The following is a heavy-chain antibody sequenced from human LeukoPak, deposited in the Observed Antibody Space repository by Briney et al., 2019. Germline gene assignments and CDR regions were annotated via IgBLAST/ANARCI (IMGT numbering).Heavy chain of an antibody. D-gene: IGHD4/OR15-4a*01. V-gene: IGHV3-21*01. J-gene: IGHJ4*02. CDR3: ARVDMTIRALDY. CDR1: GFSFSDFH. CDR2: ISSSSSYI. Sequence: PGGSLRLSCTASGFSFSDFHMNWVRQAPGKGLEWVSSISSSSSYIYYADSLMGRFTISRDNAKSSLYLEMNSLRAEDTAIYYCARVDMTIRALDYWGRGTPVTVSS.